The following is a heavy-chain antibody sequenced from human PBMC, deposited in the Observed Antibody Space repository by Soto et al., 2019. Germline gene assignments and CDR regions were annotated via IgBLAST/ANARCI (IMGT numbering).Heavy chain of an antibody. V-gene: IGHV3-15*07. D-gene: IGHD6-25*01. CDR2: IKSKTDGETT. CDR1: GFTFNNAW. J-gene: IGHJ4*02. CDR3: TTDLGGGRRGQRLD. Sequence: EVELVESGGGLVMPGESIRLSCAASGFTFNNAWMNWVRQAPGKGLEWVGRIKSKTDGETTNYAAPVKDRFTISRDDSKNTLCLQMNSLKSEDTAIYYCTTDLGGGRRGQRLDWGQETLVTVS.